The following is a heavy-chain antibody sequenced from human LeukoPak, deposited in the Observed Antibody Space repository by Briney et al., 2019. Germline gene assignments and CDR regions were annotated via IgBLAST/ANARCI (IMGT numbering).Heavy chain of an antibody. V-gene: IGHV1-8*02. J-gene: IGHJ5*02. D-gene: IGHD3-16*01. CDR2: SNANSGNT. Sequence: GASVKVSCKASGYTFTGYYMHWGRQAPGQGLEWMGRSNANSGNTGYAEKFQGRVTMTRNTSISTAYMELSSLRSEDTAVYYCAREGGSIDWFDPWGQGTLVTVSS. CDR3: AREGGSIDWFDP. CDR1: GYTFTGYY.